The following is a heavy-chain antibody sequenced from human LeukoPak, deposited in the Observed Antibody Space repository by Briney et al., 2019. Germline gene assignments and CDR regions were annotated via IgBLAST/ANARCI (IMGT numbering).Heavy chain of an antibody. Sequence: ASVKVSCKASGGTFSSYAISWVRQAPGQGLEWMGGIIPIFGTANYAQKFQGRVTITADESTNTAYMELSSLRSEDTAVYYCARYDYVWGSYRYNNWFDPWGQGTLVTVSS. J-gene: IGHJ5*02. CDR3: ARYDYVWGSYRYNNWFDP. CDR1: GGTFSSYA. V-gene: IGHV1-69*13. CDR2: IIPIFGTA. D-gene: IGHD3-16*02.